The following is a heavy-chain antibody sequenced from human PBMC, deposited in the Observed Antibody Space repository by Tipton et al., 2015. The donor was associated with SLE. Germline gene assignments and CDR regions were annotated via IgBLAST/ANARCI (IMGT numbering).Heavy chain of an antibody. J-gene: IGHJ4*02. D-gene: IGHD3-10*01. CDR3: ARTEQGTGSYYRLVFEI. CDR2: IYYGGTI. CDR1: VYSISSSHW. Sequence: LRLSCNVSVYSISSSHWWGWIRQPPGKGLEWIGHIYYGGTIYYNPSLKSRVTMSIDTSRNQFSLRLSSVTAADTAVYYCARTEQGTGSYYRLVFEIWGQGTLVTVSS. V-gene: IGHV4-28*02.